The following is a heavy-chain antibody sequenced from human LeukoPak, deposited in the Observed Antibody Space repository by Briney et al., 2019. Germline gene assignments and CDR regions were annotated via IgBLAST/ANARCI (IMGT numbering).Heavy chain of an antibody. CDR3: ARQAARGFDY. CDR2: INHSGST. V-gene: IGHV4-34*01. J-gene: IGHJ4*02. CDR1: GGSFSGYY. Sequence: PSETPSLTCAVYGGSFSGYYWSWIRQPPGKGLEWIGEINHSGSTNYNPSLKSRVTISVDTSKNQFSLKLSSVTAADTAVYYCARQAARGFDYWGQGTLVTVSS. D-gene: IGHD6-6*01.